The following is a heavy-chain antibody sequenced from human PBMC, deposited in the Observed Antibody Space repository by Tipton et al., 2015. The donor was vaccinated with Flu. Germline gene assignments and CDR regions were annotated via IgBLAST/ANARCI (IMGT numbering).Heavy chain of an antibody. V-gene: IGHV1-2*02. CDR3: ARDGAGYNGAFDM. D-gene: IGHD5-24*01. Sequence: QLVQSGAEVKKPGASVKVSCKASGYTFTNYYIHWVRQAPGQGLEWLGWINNNDNGTRYPQKFQGRVTVTRDTSISTVYMELSRLSFDDTTMYYCARDGAGYNGAFDMWGQGTMVTVSS. J-gene: IGHJ3*02. CDR1: GYTFTNYY. CDR2: INNNDNGT.